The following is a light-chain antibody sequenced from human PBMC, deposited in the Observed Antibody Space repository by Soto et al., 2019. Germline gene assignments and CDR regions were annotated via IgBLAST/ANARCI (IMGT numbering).Light chain of an antibody. Sequence: QSALTQPASVSGSPGQSITISCTGTSSDVGGFNYVSWYQQHPGKAPKLMIYGVTNRPSGVSNRFPGSKSSNTASLTISGLQAEDEADYSSSSYTRSSPRVFGGGTQLTVL. J-gene: IGLJ2*01. CDR1: SSDVGGFNY. CDR2: GVT. CDR3: SSYTRSSPRV. V-gene: IGLV2-14*01.